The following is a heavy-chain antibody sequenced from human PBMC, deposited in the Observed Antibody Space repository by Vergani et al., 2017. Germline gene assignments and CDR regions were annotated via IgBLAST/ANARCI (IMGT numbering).Heavy chain of an antibody. Sequence: QVQLVESGGGVVQPGRSLRLSCAASGFTFSSYAMHWVRQAPGKGLEWVAVISYDGSNKYYADSVKGRFTISRDNSKNTLYLQMNSLRAEDTAVYYCATLPVAIGFDYWGQGTLVNGSS. CDR3: ATLPVAIGFDY. D-gene: IGHD2-2*01. CDR2: ISYDGSNK. CDR1: GFTFSSYA. J-gene: IGHJ4*02. V-gene: IGHV3-30-3*01.